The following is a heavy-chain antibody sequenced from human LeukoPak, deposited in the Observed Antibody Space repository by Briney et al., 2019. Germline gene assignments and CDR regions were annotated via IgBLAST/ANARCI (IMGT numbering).Heavy chain of an antibody. J-gene: IGHJ6*03. CDR3: ARARPKDYYDSSGYFMTSYYMDV. CDR2: IIPIFGTA. D-gene: IGHD3-22*01. V-gene: IGHV1-69*06. CDR1: GGTFSSYA. Sequence: GASVKVSCKASGGTFSSYAISWVRQAPGQGLEWMGGIIPIFGTANYAQKFQGRVTITADKSTSTAYMELSSLRSEDTAVYYCARARPKDYYDSSGYFMTSYYMDVWGKGTTVTVSS.